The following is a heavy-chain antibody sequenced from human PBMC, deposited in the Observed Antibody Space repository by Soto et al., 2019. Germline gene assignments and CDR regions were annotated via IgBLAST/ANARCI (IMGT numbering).Heavy chain of an antibody. CDR1: GASITGSSY. D-gene: IGHD2-8*02. V-gene: IGHV4-4*07. CDR2: FSLSGTT. J-gene: IGHJ4*02. CDR3: ARGMTPPGAPAWYYFDS. Sequence: QVQLQESGPGLMKPSETLSLTCTVSGASITGSSYWSWIRQPAGNGLEWIGRFSLSGTTNYNPSLMSRVTMSAVVSKKHCSLRPTCVTAADTALYYCARGMTPPGAPAWYYFDSGGRGTLVTVSS.